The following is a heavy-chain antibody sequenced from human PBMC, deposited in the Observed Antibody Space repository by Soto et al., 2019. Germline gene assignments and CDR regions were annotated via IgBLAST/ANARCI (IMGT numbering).Heavy chain of an antibody. V-gene: IGHV3-30*18. D-gene: IGHD1-7*01. CDR3: AKDRVGGTFYTPLAF. CDR2: ITYDGSFQ. J-gene: IGHJ4*02. Sequence: GGSLRISSQASGFNFDNYGMHWVRQAPGKGLEWVAVITYDGSFQYYADSVKGRFTISRDNSKNTLSLHLNTLKPEDTAVYHCAKDRVGGTFYTPLAFWGQGTLVTVSS. CDR1: GFNFDNYG.